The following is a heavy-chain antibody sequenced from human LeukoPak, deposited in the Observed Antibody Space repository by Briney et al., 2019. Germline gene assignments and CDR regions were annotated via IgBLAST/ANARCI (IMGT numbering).Heavy chain of an antibody. V-gene: IGHV4-39*07. D-gene: IGHD1-26*01. Sequence: SETLSLTCTVSGGSISSSSYYWGWIRQPPGKGLEWIGSIYYSGSTYYNPSLKSRVTISVDTSKNQFSLKLSSVTAADTAVYYCARGGGTVSLFDYWGQGTLVTVSS. CDR3: ARGGGTVSLFDY. CDR2: IYYSGST. CDR1: GGSISSSSYY. J-gene: IGHJ4*02.